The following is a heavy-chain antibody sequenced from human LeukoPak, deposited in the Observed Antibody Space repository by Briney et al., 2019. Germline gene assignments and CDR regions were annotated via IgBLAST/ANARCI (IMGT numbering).Heavy chain of an antibody. CDR3: GKDIQRGFDYTNSLDY. V-gene: IGHV3-33*02. CDR2: IWSDATNQ. D-gene: IGHD4-11*01. CDR1: GFIFSDYG. Sequence: PGKSLRLSCAPSGFIFSDYGLHWVRQAPGKGLERVAVIWSDATNQYYADSARGRCAPSRDDSTSMVYLQMNSLRAEDTAVYFCGKDIQRGFDYTNSLDYWGQGTLVTVSS. J-gene: IGHJ4*02.